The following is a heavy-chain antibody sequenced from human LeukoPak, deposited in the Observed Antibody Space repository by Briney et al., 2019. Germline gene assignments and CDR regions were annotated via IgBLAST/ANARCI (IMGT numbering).Heavy chain of an antibody. J-gene: IGHJ5*02. V-gene: IGHV4-39*01. D-gene: IGHD5-12*01. CDR2: VFYSGST. CDR3: AIPIGATDWFDP. CDR1: SGSISSYNYY. Sequence: SETLSLTCTVSSGSISSYNYYCAWIRQPPGKGLEWIGSVFYSGSTYYNPSLKSRVTISVDTSNNQFSLRLTSVTAADTAVYYCAIPIGATDWFDPWGQGTLVTVSS.